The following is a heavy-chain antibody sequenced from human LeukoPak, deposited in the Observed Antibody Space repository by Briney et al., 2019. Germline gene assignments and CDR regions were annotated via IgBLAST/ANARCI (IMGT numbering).Heavy chain of an antibody. V-gene: IGHV3-74*01. CDR2: INTDGTVT. CDR3: ATKQWLAPPPDS. D-gene: IGHD6-19*01. J-gene: IGHJ4*02. CDR1: GFTFSKYW. Sequence: GGSLRLSCAASGFTFSKYWMLWVRHAPGKGLESVSRINTDGTVTTYADSVKGRFTVPRDNADNTMFLQMNGVRDEDTAVYYCATKQWLAPPPDSWGQGTPVTVSS.